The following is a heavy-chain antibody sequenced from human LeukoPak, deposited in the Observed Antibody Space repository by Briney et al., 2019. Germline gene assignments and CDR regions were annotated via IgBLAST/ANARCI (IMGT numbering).Heavy chain of an antibody. J-gene: IGHJ4*02. CDR2: INQDGSNK. V-gene: IGHV3-7*01. Sequence: GGSLRLSCAASGFIFSSYWMSWVRQAPGKGLEWVANINQDGSNKYYADSVKGRFTISRDNSKNTLYLQMNSLRAEDTAVYYCARDTRSIAVAGNPDYWGQGTLVTVSS. D-gene: IGHD6-19*01. CDR3: ARDTRSIAVAGNPDY. CDR1: GFIFSSYW.